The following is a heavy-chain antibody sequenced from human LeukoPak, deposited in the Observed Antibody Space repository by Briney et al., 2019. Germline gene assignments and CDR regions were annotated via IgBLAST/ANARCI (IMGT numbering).Heavy chain of an antibody. CDR1: GFTFSSYA. J-gene: IGHJ4*02. CDR2: ISGSGGST. V-gene: IGHV3-23*01. CDR3: ATVWAYSSSS. D-gene: IGHD6-13*01. Sequence: GGSLRLSRAASGFTFSSYAMSWVRQAPGKGLEWVSAISGSGGSTYYADSVKGRFTISRDNSKNTLYLQMNSLRAEDTAVYYCATVWAYSSSSWGQGTLVTVSS.